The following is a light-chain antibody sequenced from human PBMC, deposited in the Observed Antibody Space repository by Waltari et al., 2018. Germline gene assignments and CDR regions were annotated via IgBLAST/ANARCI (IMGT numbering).Light chain of an antibody. CDR2: GNN. Sequence: QSVLTQSPSTSGTPGQKVTISCSGSSPNIGSNNVNWYQQLTGTAPKPLIYGNNQRPSGVPDRFSGSKSGTSASLAISGLQSEDEADYYCAAWDDSLIGPVFGGGTKLTVL. V-gene: IGLV1-44*01. J-gene: IGLJ3*02. CDR1: SPNIGSNN. CDR3: AAWDDSLIGPV.